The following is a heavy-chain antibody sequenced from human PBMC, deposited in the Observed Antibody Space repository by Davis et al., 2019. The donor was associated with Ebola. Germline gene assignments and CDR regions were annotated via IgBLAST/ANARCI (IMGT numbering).Heavy chain of an antibody. CDR1: GLNFNIYV. CDR3: VGEGDTIHFDY. CDR2: ISSSGAYI. D-gene: IGHD2-21*01. J-gene: IGHJ4*02. V-gene: IGHV3-21*01. Sequence: PGGSLRLSCAASGLNFNIYVMNWVRQAPGKGLEWVSSISSSGAYIYYADSVKGRFTISRDNANDSLYLQMNSLRAEDTAVYYCVGEGDTIHFDYWGQGILVTVSS.